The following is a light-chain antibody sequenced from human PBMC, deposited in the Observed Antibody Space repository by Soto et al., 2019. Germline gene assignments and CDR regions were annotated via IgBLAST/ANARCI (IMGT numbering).Light chain of an antibody. V-gene: IGLV1-40*01. Sequence: QAVLTQPPSVSGAPGQRVTISCTGTSSNIGAGYEVHWYQQFPGTAPKLLIYGNTNRPSGVPDRFSGSKSGTSASLAITGLQAEDEADYYCQSYDISLSGSRVFGGGTKLTVL. CDR2: GNT. CDR1: SSNIGAGYE. CDR3: QSYDISLSGSRV. J-gene: IGLJ2*01.